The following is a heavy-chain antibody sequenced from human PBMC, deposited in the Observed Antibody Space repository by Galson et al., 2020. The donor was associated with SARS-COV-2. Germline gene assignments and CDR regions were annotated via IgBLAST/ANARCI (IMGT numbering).Heavy chain of an antibody. CDR3: ASQSEGFDY. Sequence: ESSETLSLTCIASGASIRSYYWNWTRQSPGKGLEWIGDIYHSGTSHYNPSLKSRVTISLDTSKNQFSRKLTSVTAADTAVYYCASQSEGFDYWGQGTRVTVSS. CDR2: IYHSGTS. V-gene: IGHV4-59*08. J-gene: IGHJ4*02. CDR1: GASIRSYY.